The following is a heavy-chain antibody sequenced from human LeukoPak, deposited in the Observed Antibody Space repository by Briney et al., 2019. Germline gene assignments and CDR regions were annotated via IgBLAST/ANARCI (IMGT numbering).Heavy chain of an antibody. Sequence: PGRSLRLSCAASGFIFNTYGMSWVRQAPGKGLEWVAIISDDGNERYYAESVKGRFTISRDNSKNTLYLQVNSLRSEDTAVYYCARGELWFAHFDYWGQGTLVTVSS. D-gene: IGHD3-10*01. CDR3: ARGELWFAHFDY. V-gene: IGHV3-30*03. J-gene: IGHJ4*02. CDR1: GFIFNTYG. CDR2: ISDDGNER.